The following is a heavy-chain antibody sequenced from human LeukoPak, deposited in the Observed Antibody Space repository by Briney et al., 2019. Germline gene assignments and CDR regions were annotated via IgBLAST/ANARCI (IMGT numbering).Heavy chain of an antibody. CDR2: IYYSGGT. J-gene: IGHJ4*02. Sequence: KPSETLSLTCTVSGGSISSYYWSWIRQPPGKGLEWIGYIYYSGGTNYNPSLKGRVTISVDTSKNQLSLKLSSVTAADTAVYYCARLGFSNSGSYLAPSDYWGQGTLVTVSS. CDR3: ARLGFSNSGSYLAPSDY. D-gene: IGHD1-26*01. V-gene: IGHV4-59*08. CDR1: GGSISSYY.